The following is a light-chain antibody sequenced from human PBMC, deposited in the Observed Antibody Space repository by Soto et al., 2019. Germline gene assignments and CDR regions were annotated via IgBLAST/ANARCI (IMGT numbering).Light chain of an antibody. V-gene: IGKV3-15*01. CDR1: QSVRSN. Sequence: EKVMTQSPATLSVSPGERATLSCRASQSVRSNLAWCQQKPGQPPRLLIYDASTRATGIPSRFSGSGSGTEFTLTISSLKSEDFAVYYCQQYDNWPRTFGQGTKVDNK. CDR2: DAS. J-gene: IGKJ1*01. CDR3: QQYDNWPRT.